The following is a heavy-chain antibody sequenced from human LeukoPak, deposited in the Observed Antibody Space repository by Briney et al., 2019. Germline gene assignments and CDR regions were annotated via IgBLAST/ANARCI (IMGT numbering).Heavy chain of an antibody. J-gene: IGHJ3*01. CDR1: GFTFSDYY. CDR3: ARTDYYDSSGYYPR. V-gene: IGHV3-11*04. Sequence: GGSLRLSCAASGFTFSDYYMSWIRQAPGKGLEWVSYISNSGSTIYYADSVKGRFTISRDNAKNSLYLQMNSLRAEDTAVYYCARTDYYDSSGYYPRWGQGTMVTVSS. CDR2: ISNSGSTI. D-gene: IGHD3-22*01.